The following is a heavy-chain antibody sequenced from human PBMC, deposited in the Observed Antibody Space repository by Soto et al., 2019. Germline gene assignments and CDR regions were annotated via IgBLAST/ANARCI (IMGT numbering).Heavy chain of an antibody. V-gene: IGHV3-48*01. CDR2: ISSSSSTI. D-gene: IGHD2-2*01. CDR1: GFTFSSYS. J-gene: IGHJ4*02. CDR3: ARDQVVVVPAAMLF. Sequence: EVQLVESGGGLVQPGGSLRLSCAASGFTFSSYSMNWVRQAPGKGLEWVSYISSSSSTIYYVDSVKGRFTISRDNAKNSLYLQMNSLRAEDTAVYYCARDQVVVVPAAMLFWGQGTLVTVSS.